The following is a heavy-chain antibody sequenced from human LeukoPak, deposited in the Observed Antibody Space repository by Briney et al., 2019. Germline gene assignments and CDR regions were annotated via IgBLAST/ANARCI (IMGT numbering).Heavy chain of an antibody. CDR1: GFPFSSYA. Sequence: PGGSLRLSCSPSGFPFSSYAMPWVGKAPGKGLEYVSAISDSGGSTYYADSVKGRFTISRDNSKNTLYLQMSSLRAEDTAVYFCVRGYSFGPYGMDVWGQGTTVTVSS. CDR2: ISDSGGST. V-gene: IGHV3-64D*09. D-gene: IGHD2-15*01. CDR3: VRGYSFGPYGMDV. J-gene: IGHJ6*02.